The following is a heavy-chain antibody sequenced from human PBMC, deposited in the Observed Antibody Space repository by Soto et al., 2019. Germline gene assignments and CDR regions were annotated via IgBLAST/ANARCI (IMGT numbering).Heavy chain of an antibody. V-gene: IGHV1-69*01. CDR1: GGTFSSYA. CDR3: AREPYYCSSTSCYTPTDYYYGMDV. CDR2: IIPIFGTA. J-gene: IGHJ6*02. D-gene: IGHD2-2*02. Sequence: QVQLVQSGAEVKKPGSSVKVSCKASGGTFSSYAISWVRQAPGQGLEWMGGIIPIFGTANYAQKFQVRVTITADESTSTAYMELSSLRSEDTAVYYCAREPYYCSSTSCYTPTDYYYGMDVWGQGTTVTVSS.